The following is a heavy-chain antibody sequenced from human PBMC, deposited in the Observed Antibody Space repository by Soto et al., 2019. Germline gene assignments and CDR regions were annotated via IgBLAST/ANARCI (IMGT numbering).Heavy chain of an antibody. J-gene: IGHJ4*02. Sequence: EVQLVESGGGLVQPGGSLRLSCAASGFTLSSYSMNWFRQSPVKGLEWISYNSSSSSTIYYADSVKGRFTISRDNAKNSQELQMNSLRDEDTAVYYCARRSATSGYYPLDYWGQGTLVTV. CDR3: ARRSATSGYYPLDY. V-gene: IGHV3-48*02. CDR1: GFTLSSYS. CDR2: NSSSSSTI. D-gene: IGHD3-22*01.